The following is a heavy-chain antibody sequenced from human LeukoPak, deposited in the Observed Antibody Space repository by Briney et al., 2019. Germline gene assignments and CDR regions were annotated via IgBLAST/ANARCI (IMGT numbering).Heavy chain of an antibody. V-gene: IGHV1-2*02. Sequence: GASVKVSFKASGSTFTDYYTHWLRRSPGQRLEGMAWINPNSGGTDYAQNFHDRITLTRDTSISTAHMELSRLRSDDTAIYYCARANTLYCSSTSCLFDYWGQGTLVTVSS. CDR1: GSTFTDYY. D-gene: IGHD2-2*01. CDR2: INPNSGGT. CDR3: ARANTLYCSSTSCLFDY. J-gene: IGHJ4*02.